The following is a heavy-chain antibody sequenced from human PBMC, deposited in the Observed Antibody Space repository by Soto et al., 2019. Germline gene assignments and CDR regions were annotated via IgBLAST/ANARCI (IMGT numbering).Heavy chain of an antibody. CDR1: GFTFDDYA. CDR2: ISWNSGSI. Sequence: GGSLRLSCAASGFTFDDYAMHWVRQAPGKGLEWVSGISWNSGSIGYADSVKGRFTISRDNAKNSLYLQMNSLRAEDTAVYYCARDLLYYDFWSGYPDQEYYYYGMDVWGQGTTVTVSS. CDR3: ARDLLYYDFWSGYPDQEYYYYGMDV. D-gene: IGHD3-3*01. V-gene: IGHV3-9*01. J-gene: IGHJ6*02.